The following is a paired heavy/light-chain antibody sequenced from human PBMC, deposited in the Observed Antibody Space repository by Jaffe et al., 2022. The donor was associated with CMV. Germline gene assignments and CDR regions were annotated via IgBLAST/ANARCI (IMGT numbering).Light chain of an antibody. CDR1: SSDVGGYNY. J-gene: IGLJ1*01. V-gene: IGLV2-14*03. Sequence: QSALTQPASVSGSPGQSITISCTGTSSDVGGYNYVSWYQQHPGKVPKLMIYDVSNRPSGVSNRFSGSKSGNTASLTISGLQAEDEADYYCSSYTSSSIPYVFGTGTKVIVL. CDR3: SSYTSSSIPYV. CDR2: DVS.
Heavy chain of an antibody. D-gene: IGHD3-3*01. J-gene: IGHJ4*02. Sequence: QVHLVESGGGLVKPGGSLRLSCAASGFTFSDYYISWIRQAPGKGLEWVSSISTSGSPIYYADSVKGRFSTSRDNAKNSLYLQMSSLRAEDTAVYFCARDRVLRWRSGPPMYWGQGTLVTVSS. CDR1: GFTFSDYY. CDR2: ISTSGSPI. CDR3: ARDRVLRWRSGPPMY. V-gene: IGHV3-11*01.